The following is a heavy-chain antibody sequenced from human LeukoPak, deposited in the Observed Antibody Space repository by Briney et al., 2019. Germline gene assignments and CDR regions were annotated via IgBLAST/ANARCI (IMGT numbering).Heavy chain of an antibody. V-gene: IGHV1-2*02. CDR2: INPNSGGT. J-gene: IGHJ6*03. D-gene: IGHD5-12*01. CDR1: GYTFTGYY. Sequence: GASVKVSCKASGYTFTGYYMHWVRQAPGQGLEWMGWINPNSGGTNYAQKFQGRVTMTRDTSISTAYMELSRLRSDDTAVYYCARAVATIPFDPNYCYMDVWGKGTTVTVSS. CDR3: ARAVATIPFDPNYCYMDV.